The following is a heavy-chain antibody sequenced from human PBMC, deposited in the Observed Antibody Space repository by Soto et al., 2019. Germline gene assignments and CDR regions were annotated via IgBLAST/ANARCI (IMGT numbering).Heavy chain of an antibody. CDR1: GFTVSSKY. CDR3: ARDPTYYDFWSGYSLDY. D-gene: IGHD3-3*01. Sequence: RLSCAASGFTVSSKYMSWVRQAPGKGLEWVSLIQSGGPTYYADSVKGRFTISRDNAKNSLYLQMNSLRAEDTAVYYCARDPTYYDFWSGYSLDYWGQGTLVTVSS. V-gene: IGHV3-66*01. J-gene: IGHJ4*02. CDR2: IQSGGPT.